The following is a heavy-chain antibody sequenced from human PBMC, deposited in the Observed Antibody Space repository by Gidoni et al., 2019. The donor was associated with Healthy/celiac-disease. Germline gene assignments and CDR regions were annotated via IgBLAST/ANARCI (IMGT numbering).Heavy chain of an antibody. J-gene: IGHJ5*02. V-gene: IGHV3-21*01. CDR3: ARQTAAAGYFDP. D-gene: IGHD6-13*01. CDR2: ISSSSSYI. CDR1: GFTFSSYS. Sequence: EVQLVESGGGLVKPGGSLRLSCAASGFTFSSYSMNWVRQAPGKGLEWVSSISSSSSYIYYADPVKGRFTISRENAKNSLYLQMNSLRAEDTAVYYCARQTAAAGYFDPWGQGTLVTVSS.